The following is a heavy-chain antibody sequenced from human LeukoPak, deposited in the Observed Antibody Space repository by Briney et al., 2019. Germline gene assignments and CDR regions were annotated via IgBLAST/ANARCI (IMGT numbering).Heavy chain of an antibody. CDR3: ARGPAPQYGSGSSWFDS. Sequence: ASVKVSCKASGYTFSSYDINWVRQATGQGLEWMGWMNPNSGNTGFAQKFQGRVTMTRNTSISTAYMELSSLRSEDTAVYYCARGPAPQYGSGSSWFDSWGQGTLVTVSS. V-gene: IGHV1-8*01. CDR1: GYTFSSYD. J-gene: IGHJ5*01. CDR2: MNPNSGNT. D-gene: IGHD3-10*01.